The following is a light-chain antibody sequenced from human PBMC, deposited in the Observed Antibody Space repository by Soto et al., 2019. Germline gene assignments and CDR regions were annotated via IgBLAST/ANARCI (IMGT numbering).Light chain of an antibody. CDR3: ASCDGSRNCEYA. Sequence: QSVRTQPPSASRTPGQRVTITCSGSSSNIGSNTVNWFQQLPGRAPKLLIYSNNQRPSGVPDRFSGSKSGTSASLAISWLHFDFEADYECASCDGSRNCEYAFGTVIKVTVL. V-gene: IGLV1-44*01. CDR2: SNN. J-gene: IGLJ1*01. CDR1: SSNIGSNT.